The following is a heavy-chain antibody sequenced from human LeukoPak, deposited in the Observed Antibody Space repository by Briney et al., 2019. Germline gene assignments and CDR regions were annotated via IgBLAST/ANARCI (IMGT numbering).Heavy chain of an antibody. Sequence: GGSLRLSCAASGFTFSSYCMSCVRQAPAKGQEWVANINQAGSETNYVHSVKGRFTLSRDNAKNSLYLQMNSLRAEDTAVYYCARPGGDTAMAIDYWGQGTLVTVSS. V-gene: IGHV3-7*03. J-gene: IGHJ4*02. CDR2: INQAGSET. CDR3: ARPGGDTAMAIDY. D-gene: IGHD5-18*01. CDR1: GFTFSSYC.